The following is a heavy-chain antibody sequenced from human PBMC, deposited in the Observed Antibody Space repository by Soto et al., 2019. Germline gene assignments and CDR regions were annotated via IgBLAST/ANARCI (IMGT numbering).Heavy chain of an antibody. V-gene: IGHV3-9*01. CDR2: GSWNSGSI. CDR1: GFTFDDYA. Sequence: EVQLVESGGCVGQPGRSLRLSCAASGFTFDDYAMHGVRQAPGTGLEGGSGGSWNSGSIGDVDCVKGGVTISRDNDKKSLYLQMNSMRAEDTALYYCAKDKGSGYDFYYYMDVWGKGTPVTVSS. J-gene: IGHJ6*03. D-gene: IGHD5-12*01. CDR3: AKDKGSGYDFYYYMDV.